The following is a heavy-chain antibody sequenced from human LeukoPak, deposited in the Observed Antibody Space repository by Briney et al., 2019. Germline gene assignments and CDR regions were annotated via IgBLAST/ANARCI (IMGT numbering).Heavy chain of an antibody. CDR1: GFTFSSYA. CDR2: ISGSGGST. J-gene: IGHJ4*02. Sequence: GGSLRLSCAASGFTFSSYAMSWVRQAPGKGLEWVSAISGSGGSTYYADSVKGRFTISRDNSKNTLYLQMNSLRAEDTAVYYCARGPLNDFWSGSTTYYFDYWGQGTLVTVSS. D-gene: IGHD3-3*01. V-gene: IGHV3-23*01. CDR3: ARGPLNDFWSGSTTYYFDY.